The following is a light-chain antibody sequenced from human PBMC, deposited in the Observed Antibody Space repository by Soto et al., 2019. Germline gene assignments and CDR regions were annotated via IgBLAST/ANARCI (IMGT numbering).Light chain of an antibody. J-gene: IGKJ3*01. Sequence: EIVVTQSPGILSVSPGDRATLSCRASQSVGRNLAWYQQNPGQAPTLLIYAASTRATGRPARFSGSVSGTDFTLTISSLQSEDFAVYYCQEYSKWPPFTFGRGTRVD. CDR3: QEYSKWPPFT. CDR2: AAS. CDR1: QSVGRN. V-gene: IGKV3-15*01.